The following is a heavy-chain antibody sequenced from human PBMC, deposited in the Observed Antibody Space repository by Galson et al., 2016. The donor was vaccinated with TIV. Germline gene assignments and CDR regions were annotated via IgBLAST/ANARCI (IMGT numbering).Heavy chain of an antibody. CDR2: IYESGTT. V-gene: IGHV4-38-2*02. CDR1: GYSIKSGYF. J-gene: IGHJ6*02. CDR3: IREGSTVTMHHYFGMDV. Sequence: ETLSLTCTVSGYSIKSGYFWGWIRQPPGKGLQWIGSIYESGTTYSNPSLKSRLTMSVDTSKNQFSLKLSSVTAADTAVYYCIREGSTVTMHHYFGMDVWGQGTTVTVSS. D-gene: IGHD4-17*01.